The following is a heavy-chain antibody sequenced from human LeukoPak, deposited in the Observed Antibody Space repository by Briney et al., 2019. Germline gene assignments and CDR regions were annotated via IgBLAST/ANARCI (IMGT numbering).Heavy chain of an antibody. Sequence: GASVKVSCKASGYTFTSYDINWVRQATGQGLEWMGWMNPNSGNTGYAQKFQGRVTITRNTSISTAYMELSSLRSEDTAVYYCASSSAYCSSTSCLMAGDDAEYFQHWGQGTLVTVSS. CDR3: ASSSAYCSSTSCLMAGDDAEYFQH. J-gene: IGHJ1*01. V-gene: IGHV1-8*03. CDR2: MNPNSGNT. CDR1: GYTFTSYD. D-gene: IGHD2-2*01.